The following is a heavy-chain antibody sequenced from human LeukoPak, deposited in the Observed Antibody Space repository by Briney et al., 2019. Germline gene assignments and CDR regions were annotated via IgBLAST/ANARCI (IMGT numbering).Heavy chain of an antibody. V-gene: IGHV3-23*01. CDR3: AFQVGGPQGDYFDY. CDR2: ISGSGGST. Sequence: GGSLRLSCAASGFTFSSYGMSWVRQAPGKGLEWVSAISGSGGSTYYADSVKGRFTISRDNSKNTLYLQMNSLRAEDTAVYYCAFQVGGPQGDYFDYWGQGTLVTVSS. J-gene: IGHJ4*02. D-gene: IGHD2-15*01. CDR1: GFTFSSYG.